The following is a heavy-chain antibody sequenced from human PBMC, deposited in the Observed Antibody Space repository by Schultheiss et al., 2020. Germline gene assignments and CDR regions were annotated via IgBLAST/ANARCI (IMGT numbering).Heavy chain of an antibody. CDR1: GGSISSGSYY. J-gene: IGHJ6*02. CDR3: ARDLGVRGVIKYYYGMDV. D-gene: IGHD3-10*01. Sequence: SETLSLTCTVSGGSISSGSYYWGWIRQPPEKGLEWIGSTYYSGSTYYNPSLKSRATISIDKSKNQFSLKLTSVTAADTAVYYCARDLGVRGVIKYYYGMDVWGQGTTVTVSS. CDR2: TYYSGST. V-gene: IGHV4-39*07.